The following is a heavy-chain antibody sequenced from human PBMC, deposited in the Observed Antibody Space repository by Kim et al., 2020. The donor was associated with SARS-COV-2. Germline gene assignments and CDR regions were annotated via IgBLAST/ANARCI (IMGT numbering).Heavy chain of an antibody. V-gene: IGHV4-61*01. D-gene: IGHD1-1*01. J-gene: IGHJ4*02. CDR2: IYYSGST. CDR3: ARTGGWNAGGGIDY. CDR1: GGSVSSGSYY. Sequence: SETLSLTCTVSGGSVSSGSYYWSWIRQPPGKGLEWIGYIYYSGSTNYNPSLKSRVTISVDTSKNQFSLKLSSVTAADTAVYYCARTGGWNAGGGIDYWGQGTLVTVSS.